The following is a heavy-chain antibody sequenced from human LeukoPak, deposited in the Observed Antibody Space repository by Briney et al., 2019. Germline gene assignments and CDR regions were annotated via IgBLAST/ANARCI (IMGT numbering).Heavy chain of an antibody. J-gene: IGHJ4*02. Sequence: PGRSLRLSCAASGFTFSSYGMHWVRQAPGKGLEWVAVIWYDGSNKYYADSVKGRFTISRDNSKNTLYLQMNSLRAEDTAVYYCARAPWDDCSSTSCYSLPYYFDYWGQGTLVTVSS. CDR1: GFTFSSYG. CDR2: IWYDGSNK. CDR3: ARAPWDDCSSTSCYSLPYYFDY. V-gene: IGHV3-33*01. D-gene: IGHD2-2*01.